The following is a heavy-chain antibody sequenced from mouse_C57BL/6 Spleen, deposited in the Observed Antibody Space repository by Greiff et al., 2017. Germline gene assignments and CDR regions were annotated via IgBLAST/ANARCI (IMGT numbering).Heavy chain of an antibody. D-gene: IGHD2-12*01. CDR2: IRLKSDNYAT. CDR1: GFTFSNYW. CDR3: TVLAYYRPWDY. J-gene: IGHJ2*01. V-gene: IGHV6-3*01. Sequence: EVQLVESGGGLVQPGGSMKLSCVASGFTFSNYWMNWVRQSPEKGLEWVAQIRLKSDNYATHYAESVKGRFTISRDDSKSSVYLQMNNLRAEDTGIYYCTVLAYYRPWDYWGQGTTLTVSS.